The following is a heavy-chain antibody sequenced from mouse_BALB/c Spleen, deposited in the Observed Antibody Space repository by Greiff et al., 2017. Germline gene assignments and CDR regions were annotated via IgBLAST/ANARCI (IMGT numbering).Heavy chain of an antibody. CDR2: ISSGSSTI. J-gene: IGHJ2*01. CDR1: GFTFSSFG. V-gene: IGHV5-17*02. Sequence: EVMLVESGGGLVQPGGSRKLSCAASGFTFSSFGMHWVRQAPEKGLEWVAYISSGSSTIYYADTVKGRFTISRDNPKNTLYLQMTSLRSEDTAMYCCARSRGDYGHFDYWGQGTTLTVSS. D-gene: IGHD2-4*01. CDR3: ARSRGDYGHFDY.